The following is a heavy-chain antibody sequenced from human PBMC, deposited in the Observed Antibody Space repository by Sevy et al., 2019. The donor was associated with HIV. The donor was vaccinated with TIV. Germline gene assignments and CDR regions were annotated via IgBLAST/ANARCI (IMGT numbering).Heavy chain of an antibody. V-gene: IGHV3-23*01. D-gene: IGHD2-8*02. CDR3: AGEGWGRPHDY. CDR2: LSFGCGEI. CDR1: GFTFSKYS. J-gene: IGHJ4*02. Sequence: GGSLRLSCAASGFTFSKYSMSWVRQPPGKGLEWVSTLSFGCGEINYADSVKGRCTISRDNYKSSVYLQMNNLRPEDTAVYYCAGEGWGRPHDYWGQGTLVTVSS.